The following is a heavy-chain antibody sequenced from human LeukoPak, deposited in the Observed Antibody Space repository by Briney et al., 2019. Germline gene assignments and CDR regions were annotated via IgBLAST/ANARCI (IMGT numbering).Heavy chain of an antibody. CDR2: IKSKTDGGTT. CDR1: GFIFSNAW. V-gene: IGHV3-15*07. J-gene: IGHJ4*02. Sequence: GGSLRLSCAASGFIFSNAWMNWVRQAPGKGLEWVGRIKSKTDGGTTNYAAPVKGRFIISRDDSKNTLYLQMNSLKTEDTALYYCTTVYLTGEGNDYWGQGTLVTVSS. D-gene: IGHD3-9*01. CDR3: TTVYLTGEGNDY.